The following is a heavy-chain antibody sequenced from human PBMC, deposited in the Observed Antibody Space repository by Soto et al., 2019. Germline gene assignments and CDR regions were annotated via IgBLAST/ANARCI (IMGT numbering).Heavy chain of an antibody. V-gene: IGHV3-48*03. CDR1: GFTFSSYE. CDR3: ARDLGMVRAADDDFDI. CDR2: ISSSGSTI. Sequence: GVLRLSCAASGFTFSSYEMNWVRQAPGKGLEWVSYISSSGSTIYYADSVKGRFTISRDNAKNSLYLQMNSLRAEDTAVYYCARDLGMVRAADDDFDIWGQGTMVTVSS. D-gene: IGHD3-10*01. J-gene: IGHJ3*02.